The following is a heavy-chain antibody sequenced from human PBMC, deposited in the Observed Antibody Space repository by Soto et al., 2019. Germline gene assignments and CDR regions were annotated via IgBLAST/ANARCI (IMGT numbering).Heavy chain of an antibody. V-gene: IGHV1-8*01. J-gene: IGHJ6*03. CDR2: MNPNSGNT. CDR3: ARTSNWNYWFYYYYYMDV. CDR1: GYTFTSYD. Sequence: ASVKVSCKASGYTFTSYDINWVRQATGQGLEWMGWMNPNSGNTGYAQKFQGRVTMTRNTSISTAYMELSSLRSEDTAVYYFARTSNWNYWFYYYYYMDVWGKGTTVTVSS. D-gene: IGHD1-7*01.